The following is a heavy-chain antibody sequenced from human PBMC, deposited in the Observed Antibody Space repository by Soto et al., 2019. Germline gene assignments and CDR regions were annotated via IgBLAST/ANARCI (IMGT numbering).Heavy chain of an antibody. J-gene: IGHJ4*02. V-gene: IGHV1-18*01. CDR1: GYTFSNYG. CDR2: IRAYNGNT. Sequence: QVQLVQSGAEVKKAGASVKVSCKASGYTFSNYGISWVRQAPGQGVDRMGWIRAYNGNTRYAQKLQGRVTMTTDTSTRTAYMELRSLRSDDTAVYYCARDSPPVDYGGQGTRVTVSS. CDR3: ARDSPPVDY.